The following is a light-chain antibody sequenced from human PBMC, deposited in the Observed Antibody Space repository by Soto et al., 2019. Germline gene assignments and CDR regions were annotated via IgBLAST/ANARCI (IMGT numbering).Light chain of an antibody. Sequence: QSVLTQPPSVSGAPGQRVTISCTGSSSNIGAGYDLHWYQQLPGTAPKLLIHGNSNRPSGVPDRFSGSKSGTSASLATTGLQAEYEADYYCQSYDSSLSGSVFGGGTKLAVL. CDR1: SSNIGAGYD. J-gene: IGLJ2*01. CDR2: GNS. V-gene: IGLV1-40*01. CDR3: QSYDSSLSGSV.